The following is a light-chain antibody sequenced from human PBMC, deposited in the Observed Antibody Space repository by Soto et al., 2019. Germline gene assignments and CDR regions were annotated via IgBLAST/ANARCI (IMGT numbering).Light chain of an antibody. Sequence: DIQMTQSPSSLSASVGDRVTITCRARQSISSYLNWYQQKPGKAPKIVIYAASSFQSGVPSRFNGNGSGTDFTLTISSLQPEDFATYYCQQSYSTPITFGQGTRLEIK. J-gene: IGKJ5*01. CDR2: AAS. CDR3: QQSYSTPIT. CDR1: QSISSY. V-gene: IGKV1-39*01.